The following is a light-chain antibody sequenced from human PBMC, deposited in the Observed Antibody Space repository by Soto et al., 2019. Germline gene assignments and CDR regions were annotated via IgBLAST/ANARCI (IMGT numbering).Light chain of an antibody. CDR1: QGFSNS. V-gene: IGKV1-27*01. CDR3: QKYDSAPLT. CDR2: GAS. Sequence: DIQMTQCPSSLTASIGDRVTISCRASQGFSNSLAWYQQKPGKVPTLLIYGASILQSGVPSRFSGSGSGTEFTLTISCLQPEDVATYFCQKYDSAPLTFGGGTKVEIK. J-gene: IGKJ4*01.